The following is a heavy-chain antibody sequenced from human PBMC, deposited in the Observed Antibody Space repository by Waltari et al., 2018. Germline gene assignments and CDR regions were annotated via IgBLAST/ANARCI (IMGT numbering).Heavy chain of an antibody. D-gene: IGHD3-10*01. V-gene: IGHV3-23*01. CDR1: GFTFSSYA. CDR2: ISGSGGSK. Sequence: EVQLLESGGGLVQPGGSLRLSCAASGFTFSSYAMSWVRQAPGKGLEWVSAISGSGGSKYYADSVKGRFTISRDNSKNTLYLKMNSLRAEDTAVYYCAKRGYYYGSGGGFQHWGQGTLVTVSS. CDR3: AKRGYYYGSGGGFQH. J-gene: IGHJ1*01.